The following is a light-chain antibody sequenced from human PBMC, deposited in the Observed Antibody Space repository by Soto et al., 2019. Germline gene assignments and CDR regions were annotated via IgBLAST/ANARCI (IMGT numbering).Light chain of an antibody. J-gene: IGKJ5*01. Sequence: ETVLTQSPGTLSLTPGEGATLSCRASQSVNRGYLVWYQQKPGQAPRLLIYGASSRATGVPDRFSASGSGTDFTLTISRLEPEDCAVYYCQQYGSSPTFGQGTRLEIK. CDR3: QQYGSSPT. CDR1: QSVNRGY. CDR2: GAS. V-gene: IGKV3-20*01.